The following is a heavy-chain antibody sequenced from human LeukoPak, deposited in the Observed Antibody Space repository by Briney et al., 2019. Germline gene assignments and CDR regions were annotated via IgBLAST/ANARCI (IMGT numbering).Heavy chain of an antibody. Sequence: GGSLRLSCAASGFTFSSFAISWVRQAPGKGLEWVSLIIGSGADTYYADSVKGRFTISRDNSKNALYLQMNSLRADDTAVYYCARGVGSAWPNFDYWGQGTLVTVSS. CDR2: IIGSGADT. V-gene: IGHV3-23*01. D-gene: IGHD6-25*01. CDR1: GFTFSSFA. J-gene: IGHJ4*02. CDR3: ARGVGSAWPNFDY.